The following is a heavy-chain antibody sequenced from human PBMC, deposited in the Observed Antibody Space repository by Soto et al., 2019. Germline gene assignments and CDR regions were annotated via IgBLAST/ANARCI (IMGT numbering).Heavy chain of an antibody. Sequence: EVQLVESGGGLVQPGGSLRLSCAASGFTFSSYEMNWVRQAPGKGLEWVSYISSSDSAIYYADSVKGRFTISRDNAKNSLYLQMNSLGAEDTAVYYCASLEIATMQGWGQGTLVTVSS. CDR3: ASLEIATMQG. CDR2: ISSSDSAI. D-gene: IGHD3-3*01. V-gene: IGHV3-48*03. J-gene: IGHJ4*02. CDR1: GFTFSSYE.